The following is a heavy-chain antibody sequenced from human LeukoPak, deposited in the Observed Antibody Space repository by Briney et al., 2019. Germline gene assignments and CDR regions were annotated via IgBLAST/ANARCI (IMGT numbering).Heavy chain of an antibody. CDR1: GYTLTSNG. CDR2: ISVYNGNT. Sequence: ASVKVSCKASGYTLTSNGISWVRQAPGQGLEWMGWISVYNGNTNYAQKFQGRVTMTTDTSTSTAYMELRSLRSYDTAVYYCARWRGANVLRYFDYEMEPAAPSGHFDYWGQGTLVTVSS. V-gene: IGHV1-18*04. D-gene: IGHD3-9*01. J-gene: IGHJ4*02. CDR3: ARWRGANVLRYFDYEMEPAAPSGHFDY.